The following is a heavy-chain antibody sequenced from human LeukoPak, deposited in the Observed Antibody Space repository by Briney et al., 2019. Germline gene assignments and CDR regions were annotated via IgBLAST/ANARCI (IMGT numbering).Heavy chain of an antibody. J-gene: IGHJ3*02. D-gene: IGHD6-13*01. CDR3: ARARVQTYSSSWSDAFDI. CDR2: IKQDGSEK. CDR1: GFTFSSYW. Sequence: GGSLXXXXAASGFTFSSYWMSWVRQAPGKGLEWGANIKQDGSEKYYVDSVKGRFTISRDNAKNSLYLQMNSLRAEDTAVYYCARARVQTYSSSWSDAFDIWGQGTMVTVSS. V-gene: IGHV3-7*01.